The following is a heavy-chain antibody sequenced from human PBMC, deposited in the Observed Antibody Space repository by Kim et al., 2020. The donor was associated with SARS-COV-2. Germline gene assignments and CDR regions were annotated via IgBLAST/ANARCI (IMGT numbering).Heavy chain of an antibody. Sequence: GGSLRLSCAASGFTFSTYGMHWVRQAPGKGLEWVAVISYDGQKQHYSDSVQGRFTISRDNSENTLYLEMSDLRPEDAGLYYCATGYYSESSSYAYCGQAT. V-gene: IGHV3-30*03. CDR3: ATGYYSESSSYAY. CDR2: ISYDGQKQ. CDR1: GFTFSTYG. D-gene: IGHD3-22*01. J-gene: IGHJ4*02.